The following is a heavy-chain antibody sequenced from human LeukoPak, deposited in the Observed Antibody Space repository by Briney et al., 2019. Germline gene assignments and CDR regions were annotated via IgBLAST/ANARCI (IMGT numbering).Heavy chain of an antibody. J-gene: IGHJ6*03. Sequence: PSETLSLTCTVSGGSISSTSYYWGWIRQPPGKGLEWIGSIYYTGSTYYNPSLKSRVTISVDKSKNQFSLKLNSVTAADTAVYYCARVGKTTFGGVYYYYYMDVWGKGTTVTVSS. CDR2: IYYTGST. V-gene: IGHV4-39*07. CDR3: ARVGKTTFGGVYYYYYMDV. D-gene: IGHD3-16*01. CDR1: GGSISSTSYY.